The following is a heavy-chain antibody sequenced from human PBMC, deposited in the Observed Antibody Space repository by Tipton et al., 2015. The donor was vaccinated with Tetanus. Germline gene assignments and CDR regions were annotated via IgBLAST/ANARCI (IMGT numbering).Heavy chain of an antibody. V-gene: IGHV1-2*02. J-gene: IGHJ4*02. CDR3: ARDFGWLPGDY. D-gene: IGHD3-22*01. Sequence: QSGPEVKKPGASVKVSCKTSGYTFSGLYMHWVRQAPGQGLEWMGWINPNSGDTNYAQKFQGRVTMTRDTSITTAYMELSSLRSEDTAVYYCARDFGWLPGDYWGQGTLVTVSS. CDR1: GYTFSGLY. CDR2: INPNSGDT.